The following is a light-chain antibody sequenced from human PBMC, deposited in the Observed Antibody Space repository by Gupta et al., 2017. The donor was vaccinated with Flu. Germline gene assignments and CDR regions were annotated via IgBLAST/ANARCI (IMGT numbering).Light chain of an antibody. CDR3: HQFYSAPLFT. Sequence: DITWNKHKPGRPPMLLISWASTRKSGVPERFSGSGSGTEFTLTISSLQAEDVAVYYCHQFYSAPLFTFGPGTKVDIK. J-gene: IGKJ3*01. CDR1: D. V-gene: IGKV4-1*01. CDR2: WAS.